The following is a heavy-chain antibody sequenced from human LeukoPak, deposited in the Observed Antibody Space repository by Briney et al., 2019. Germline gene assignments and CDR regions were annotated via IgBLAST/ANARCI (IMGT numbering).Heavy chain of an antibody. V-gene: IGHV4-30-4*01. J-gene: IGHJ4*02. D-gene: IGHD2-2*01. Sequence: PSETLSLTCTVSGGSISSGDYYWSWIRQPPGKGLEWLGYIYYSGSTYYNPSLKSRVTISVDTSKNQFSLKLSSVTAADTAVYYCASEGYCSSTSCHPVFDYWGQGTLVTVSS. CDR3: ASEGYCSSTSCHPVFDY. CDR2: IYYSGST. CDR1: GGSISSGDYY.